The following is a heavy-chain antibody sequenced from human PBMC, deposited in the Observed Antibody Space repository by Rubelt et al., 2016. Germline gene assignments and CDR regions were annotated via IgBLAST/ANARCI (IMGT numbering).Heavy chain of an antibody. J-gene: IGHJ6*03. CDR3: ARHGWELQSYMDV. CDR1: GGSISSSSYY. Sequence: QVQLQESGPGLVKPSQTLSLTCTVSGGSISSSSYYWGWIRQPPGKGLEWIGSIYYIGSTYYNPSLKSRVTRSVATSKNQFSLKLSSVTAADTDVYYCARHGWELQSYMDVWGKGTTVTVSS. D-gene: IGHD1-26*01. CDR2: IYYIGST. V-gene: IGHV4-39*01.